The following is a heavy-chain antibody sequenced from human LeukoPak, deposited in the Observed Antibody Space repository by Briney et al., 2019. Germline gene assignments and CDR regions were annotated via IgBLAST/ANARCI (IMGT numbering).Heavy chain of an antibody. CDR1: GFTFSNAW. Sequence: PGGSLRLSCAASGFTFSNAWMSWVRQAPGKGLEWVGRIKSKTDGGTTDYAAPVKGRFTISRDDSKNTLYLQMNSLKTEDTAVYYCTTDLEQQLVRAAEYFQHWGQGTLVTVSS. D-gene: IGHD6-13*01. V-gene: IGHV3-15*01. J-gene: IGHJ1*01. CDR3: TTDLEQQLVRAAEYFQH. CDR2: IKSKTDGGTT.